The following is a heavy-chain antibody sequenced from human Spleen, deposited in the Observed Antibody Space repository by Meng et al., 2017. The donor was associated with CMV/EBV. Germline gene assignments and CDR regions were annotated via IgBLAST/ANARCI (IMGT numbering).Heavy chain of an antibody. V-gene: IGHV2-5*01. CDR2: IYWNDDR. CDR1: FSLSTSGVG. D-gene: IGHD5-18*01. Sequence: FSLSTSGVGVGWIRQPPGKALEWLALIYWNDDRLYSPSLKSNRLTINKDTSKSQVVLTLTNMDPVDTATYYCAQGGYSYGFGYYFDYWGQGTLVTVSS. J-gene: IGHJ4*02. CDR3: AQGGYSYGFGYYFDY.